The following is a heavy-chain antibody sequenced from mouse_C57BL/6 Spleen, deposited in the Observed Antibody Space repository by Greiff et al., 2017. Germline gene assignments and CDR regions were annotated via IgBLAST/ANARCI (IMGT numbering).Heavy chain of an antibody. Sequence: EVQLQQSGPELVKPGASVKMSCKASGYTFTDYNMHWVKQSHGKSLEWIGYINPNNGGTSYNQKFKGKATLTVNKSSSTAYMELRSLTSEDSAVYYCARPGPYYYGSSYGSYFDYWGQGTTLTVSS. V-gene: IGHV1-22*01. D-gene: IGHD1-1*01. CDR1: GYTFTDYN. CDR3: ARPGPYYYGSSYGSYFDY. CDR2: INPNNGGT. J-gene: IGHJ2*01.